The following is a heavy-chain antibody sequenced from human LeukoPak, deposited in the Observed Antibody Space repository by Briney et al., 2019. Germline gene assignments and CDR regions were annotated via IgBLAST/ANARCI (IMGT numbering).Heavy chain of an antibody. Sequence: SETLSLTCTVSGGSISSYYWSWIRQPPGKGLEWIGYIYTSGSTNYNPSLKSRVTISVDTSKNQFSLKLSSVTAADTAVYYCARMVRGVIRGIYFDYWGQGTLVTVPS. CDR3: ARMVRGVIRGIYFDY. CDR1: GGSISSYY. J-gene: IGHJ4*02. V-gene: IGHV4-4*09. D-gene: IGHD3-10*01. CDR2: IYTSGST.